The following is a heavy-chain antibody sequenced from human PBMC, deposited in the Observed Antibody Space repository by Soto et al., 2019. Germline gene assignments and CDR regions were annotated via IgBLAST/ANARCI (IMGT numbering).Heavy chain of an antibody. CDR2: IGTAGDT. CDR3: ARANGGLYYFDY. CDR1: GFTFSSYD. D-gene: IGHD4-17*01. V-gene: IGHV3-13*01. J-gene: IGHJ4*02. Sequence: SGFTFSSYDMHWVRQATGKGLEWVSAIGTAGDTYYPGSVKGRFTISRENAKNSLYLQMNSLRAGDTAVYYCARANGGLYYFDYWGQGTLVTVSS.